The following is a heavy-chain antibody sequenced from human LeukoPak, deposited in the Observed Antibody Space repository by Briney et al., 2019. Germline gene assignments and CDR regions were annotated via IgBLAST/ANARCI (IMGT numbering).Heavy chain of an antibody. D-gene: IGHD3-22*01. CDR2: IYYSGTT. CDR1: GGSISSGGYY. Sequence: SQTLSLTCTVSGGSISSGGYYWSWLRQHPGKGLEWIGYIYYSGTTYYNPSLKSRVTISVETSKTQFSLKLSSVTAADTAVYYCARDAHPYYYDSSGYYLNWFDPWGQGTLVTVSS. J-gene: IGHJ5*02. CDR3: ARDAHPYYYDSSGYYLNWFDP. V-gene: IGHV4-31*03.